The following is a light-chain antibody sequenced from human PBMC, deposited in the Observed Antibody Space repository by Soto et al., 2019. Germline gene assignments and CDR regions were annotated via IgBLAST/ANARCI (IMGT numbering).Light chain of an antibody. CDR3: QQYGSSPWT. J-gene: IGKJ1*01. CDR2: GAS. Sequence: EIVMTQSPTTLSVSPGERATLSCRASQSVSSNLAWYQQKPGQAPSLLIYGASTRATGIPARFSGSGSGTDFTLTISRLEPEDFAVYYCQQYGSSPWTFGQGTKVEIK. V-gene: IGKV3-15*01. CDR1: QSVSSN.